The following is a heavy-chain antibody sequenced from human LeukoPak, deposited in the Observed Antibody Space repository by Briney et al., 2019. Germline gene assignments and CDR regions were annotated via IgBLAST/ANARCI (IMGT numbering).Heavy chain of an antibody. V-gene: IGHV4-34*01. D-gene: IGHD2-15*01. CDR3: ARGGGYCSGGSCYRIDY. Sequence: NPSETLSLTCAVYGGSFSGYYWSWIRQPPGKGLEWIGEINHSGSTNYNPSLKSRVTISVDTSKNQFSLKLSSVTAADTAVYYCARGGGYCSGGSCYRIDYWGQGTLVTVSS. J-gene: IGHJ4*02. CDR1: GGSFSGYY. CDR2: INHSGST.